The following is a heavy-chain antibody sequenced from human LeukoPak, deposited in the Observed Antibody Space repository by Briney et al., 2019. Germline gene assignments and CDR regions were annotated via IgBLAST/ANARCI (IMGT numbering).Heavy chain of an antibody. CDR3: AKDSPARQRFGYFDY. CDR2: ISGSGGST. J-gene: IGHJ4*02. CDR1: GFTFSSYA. D-gene: IGHD3-16*01. Sequence: GGSLRPSCAASGFTFSSYAMSWVRQAPGKGLEWVSAISGSGGSTYYADSVKGRFTISRDNSKNTLYLQMNSLRAEDTAVYYCAKDSPARQRFGYFDYWGQGTLVTVSS. V-gene: IGHV3-23*01.